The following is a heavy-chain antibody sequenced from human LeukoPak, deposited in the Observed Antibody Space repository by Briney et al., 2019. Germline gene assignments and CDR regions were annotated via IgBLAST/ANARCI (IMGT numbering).Heavy chain of an antibody. J-gene: IGHJ4*02. CDR2: IYYSGST. Sequence: SETLSLTCTVSGGSISSYYWSWIRQPPGKGLEYIGYIYYSGSTNYNPSLKSRVTISVDTSKNQFPLKLSSVTAADTAVYYCARSVFWTGYYHFDYWGQGTLVTVSS. D-gene: IGHD3/OR15-3a*01. CDR1: GGSISSYY. CDR3: ARSVFWTGYYHFDY. V-gene: IGHV4-59*01.